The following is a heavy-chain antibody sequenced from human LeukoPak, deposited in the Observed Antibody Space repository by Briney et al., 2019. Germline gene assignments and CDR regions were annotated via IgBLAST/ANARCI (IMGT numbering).Heavy chain of an antibody. J-gene: IGHJ4*02. D-gene: IGHD6-19*01. V-gene: IGHV3-64D*06. CDR2: ISSNGGST. CDR1: GFTFSSYA. CDR3: VKDRSPGGYGSGWYNFYFDY. Sequence: GGSLRLSCSASGFTFSSYAMHWVRQAPGKGLEYVSAISSNGGSTYYADSVKGRFTISRDNSKNTLYLQMSSLRAEDTAVYYCVKDRSPGGYGSGWYNFYFDYWGQGTLVTVSS.